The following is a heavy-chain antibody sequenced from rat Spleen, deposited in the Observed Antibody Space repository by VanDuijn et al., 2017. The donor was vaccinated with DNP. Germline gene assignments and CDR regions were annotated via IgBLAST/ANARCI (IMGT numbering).Heavy chain of an antibody. J-gene: IGHJ2*01. CDR3: ARETMMVVFTTPFDY. Sequence: QVQLKESGPGLVQPSQTLSLTCTVSGFSLTSYNVHWVRQPPGEGLEWMGVMWSDGDTSYNSVLKARLSISRDTSKSQVFLKMTSLQTEDTATYYCARETMMVVFTTPFDYWGQGVMVTVSS. V-gene: IGHV2-32*01. D-gene: IGHD1-12*02. CDR2: MWSDGDT. CDR1: GFSLTSYN.